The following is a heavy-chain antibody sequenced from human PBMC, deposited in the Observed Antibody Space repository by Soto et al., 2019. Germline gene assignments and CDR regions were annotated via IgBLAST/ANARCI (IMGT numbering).Heavy chain of an antibody. CDR3: AKDRGRYSSSWYNWFDP. CDR1: GFTFSSYA. D-gene: IGHD6-13*01. Sequence: EVQLLESGGGLVQPGGSLRLSCAASGFTFSSYAMSWVRQAPGKGLEWVSAISGSGGSTYYADSVKGRFTISRDNSKNTLDLQMNSLRAEDTAVYYCAKDRGRYSSSWYNWFDPWGQGTLVTVSS. V-gene: IGHV3-23*01. J-gene: IGHJ5*02. CDR2: ISGSGGST.